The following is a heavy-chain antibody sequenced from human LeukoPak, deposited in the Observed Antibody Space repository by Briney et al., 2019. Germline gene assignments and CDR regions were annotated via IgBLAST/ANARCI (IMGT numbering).Heavy chain of an antibody. CDR2: ISSSGSTI. CDR3: ASDLGATLYYYYYGMDV. V-gene: IGHV3-48*03. D-gene: IGHD1-26*01. Sequence: GGSLRLSCAASGFTFSSYEMNWVRQAPGKGLEWVSYISSSGSTIYYADSVKGRFTISRDNARNSLYLQMNSLRAEDTAVYYCASDLGATLYYYYYGMDVWGQGTTVTASS. CDR1: GFTFSSYE. J-gene: IGHJ6*02.